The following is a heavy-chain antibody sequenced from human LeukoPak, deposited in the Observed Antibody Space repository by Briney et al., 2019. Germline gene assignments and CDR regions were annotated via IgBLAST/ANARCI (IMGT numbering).Heavy chain of an antibody. CDR2: LSYDGSNK. CDR3: ATYYYDSSGYSDAFDI. J-gene: IGHJ3*02. D-gene: IGHD3-22*01. V-gene: IGHV3-30*04. Sequence: PGGSLRLSCAASGFTFSSYAMHWVRQAPGKGLEWVAVLSYDGSNKYYADSVKGRFTISRDNSKNTLYLQMNSLRAEDTAVYYCATYYYDSSGYSDAFDIWGQGTMVTVSS. CDR1: GFTFSSYA.